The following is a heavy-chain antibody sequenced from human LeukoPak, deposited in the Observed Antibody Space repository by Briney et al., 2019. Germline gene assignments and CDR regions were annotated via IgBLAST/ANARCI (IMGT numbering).Heavy chain of an antibody. J-gene: IGHJ6*02. CDR2: IYYSGST. V-gene: IGHV4-59*12. Sequence: PSETLSLTCTVSGGSISSYYWSWIRQPPGKGLEWIGYIYYSGSTNYNPSLKSRVTISVDTSKNQFSLKLSSVTAADTAVYYCARDGSSPEFNYYYGMDVWGQGTTVTVSS. D-gene: IGHD6-6*01. CDR1: GGSISSYY. CDR3: ARDGSSPEFNYYYGMDV.